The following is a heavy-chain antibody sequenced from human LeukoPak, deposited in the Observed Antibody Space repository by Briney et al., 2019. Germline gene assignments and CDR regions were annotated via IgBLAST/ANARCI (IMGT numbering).Heavy chain of an antibody. Sequence: GGSLRLSCAASGFTFSSYAMSWVRQAPGKGLEWVSAISGSGGSTYYADSVKGRFTISRDNSKNTLYLQMNSLRAEDTAVYYCAKDQYYDFWSGYYCYWGQGTLVTVSS. CDR3: AKDQYYDFWSGYYCY. CDR2: ISGSGGST. CDR1: GFTFSSYA. V-gene: IGHV3-23*01. D-gene: IGHD3-3*01. J-gene: IGHJ4*02.